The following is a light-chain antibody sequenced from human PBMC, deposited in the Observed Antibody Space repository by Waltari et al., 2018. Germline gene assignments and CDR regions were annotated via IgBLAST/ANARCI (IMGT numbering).Light chain of an antibody. CDR1: SSDVGGYNY. J-gene: IGLJ3*02. CDR3: SSYTSSNTWV. CDR2: DVS. Sequence: QSALTQPASVSGSPGQSITISCTGTSSDVGGYNYVSWYQQHPGKAPKLMIYDVSNRPSGLSNRFSGSKSGNTASLTIAGLQAEDEADYYCSSYTSSNTWVFGGWTKLTVL. V-gene: IGLV2-14*03.